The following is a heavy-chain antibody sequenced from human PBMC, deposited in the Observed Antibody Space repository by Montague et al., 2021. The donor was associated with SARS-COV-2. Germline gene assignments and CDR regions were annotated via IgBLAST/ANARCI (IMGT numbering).Heavy chain of an antibody. D-gene: IGHD2-2*01. Sequence: SLRLSCAASGFTFGDYAMHWVRQAPGKGLEWVSGISWNSGGIGYADSVKGRFTISRDNAKNSLYLQMNSLRAEDTALYYCAKDIGTYCSSTSCYWAGAFDIWGQGTMVTVSS. CDR3: AKDIGTYCSSTSCYWAGAFDI. CDR2: ISWNSGGI. V-gene: IGHV3-9*01. CDR1: GFTFGDYA. J-gene: IGHJ3*02.